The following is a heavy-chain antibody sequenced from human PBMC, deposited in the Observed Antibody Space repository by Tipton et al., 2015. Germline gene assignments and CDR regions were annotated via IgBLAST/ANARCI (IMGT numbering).Heavy chain of an antibody. V-gene: IGHV4-4*02. CDR1: DDSISSINW. CDR3: ARNSLVRQKGLDS. J-gene: IGHJ4*02. D-gene: IGHD1-26*01. Sequence: TLSLTCAVSDDSISSINWWSWLRQPPGKGLEWIGEIYHSGDTNYNPSLTSRVAMSVDKSNNQFSLKLSSVTAADTAVYYCARNSLVRQKGLDSWGQGTLVIVSS. CDR2: IYHSGDT.